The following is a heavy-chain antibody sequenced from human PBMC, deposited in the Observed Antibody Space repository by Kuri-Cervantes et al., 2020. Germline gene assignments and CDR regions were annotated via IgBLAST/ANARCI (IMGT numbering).Heavy chain of an antibody. Sequence: GESLKISCAASRFTFSDYYMDWVRQAPGKGLEWVGRTRNKANSYSTEYAASVKGRFTISRDASQNSLYLQMNSLRAEDTAVYYCARGYSGYDGGNYWGQGTLVTVSS. CDR2: TRNKANSYST. V-gene: IGHV3-72*01. D-gene: IGHD5-12*01. J-gene: IGHJ4*02. CDR3: ARGYSGYDGGNY. CDR1: RFTFSDYY.